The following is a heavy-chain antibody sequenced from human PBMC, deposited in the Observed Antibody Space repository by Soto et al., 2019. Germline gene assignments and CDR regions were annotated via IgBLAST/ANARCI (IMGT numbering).Heavy chain of an antibody. CDR2: VYHSGTT. Sequence: PSETLSLTCSVPSGSISAYYCSWIRQPPEKGPEWIGYVYHSGTTNYNPSLESRVTISLDTSKNQFSLKLNSVTAADTAVYYCEFLSPGGEWVGVFDYWIRGTLLTVSS. CDR1: SGSISAYY. CDR3: EFLSPGGEWVGVFDY. D-gene: IGHD3-16*01. J-gene: IGHJ4*02. V-gene: IGHV4-59*01.